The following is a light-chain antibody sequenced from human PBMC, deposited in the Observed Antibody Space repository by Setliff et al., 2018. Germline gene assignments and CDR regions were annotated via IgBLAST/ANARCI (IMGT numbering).Light chain of an antibody. J-gene: IGLJ2*01. Sequence: QSALTQPASVSGSPGQSITISCTGTSSDVGDYNYVSWYQQHPGKAPKLMIYDVSNRPSGVSNRFSGSKSGNTASLTISGLQAEDEADYYCSSYTSSSTRVFGGGTK. CDR2: DVS. CDR3: SSYTSSSTRV. V-gene: IGLV2-14*03. CDR1: SSDVGDYNY.